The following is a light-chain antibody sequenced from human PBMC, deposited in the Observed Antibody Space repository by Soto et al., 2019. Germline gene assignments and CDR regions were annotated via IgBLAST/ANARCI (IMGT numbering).Light chain of an antibody. Sequence: EIVLTQSPDTLSLSPGERATLSCRASQSVNTNLAWYQQKPGQAPRLLIHGAFDRATGIPDRFSGSRSGTDLTLTISRLEPEDCAVYYCQQYGSSPRTFGQGTKLEIK. J-gene: IGKJ2*02. CDR1: QSVNTN. CDR2: GAF. V-gene: IGKV3-20*01. CDR3: QQYGSSPRT.